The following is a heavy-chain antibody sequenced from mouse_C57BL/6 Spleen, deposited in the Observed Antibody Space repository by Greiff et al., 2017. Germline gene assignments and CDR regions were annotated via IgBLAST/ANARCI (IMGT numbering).Heavy chain of an antibody. Sequence: EVKLVESGGGLVQPGGSMKLSCAASGFTFSDAWMDWVRQSPEKGLEWVAEIRNKANNHATYYAESVKGRFTISRDDSKSSVYLQMNSLRAEDTGIYYCTTLRRMSYWYFDVWGTGTTVTVSS. D-gene: IGHD2-12*01. CDR3: TTLRRMSYWYFDV. CDR1: GFTFSDAW. CDR2: IRNKANNHAT. V-gene: IGHV6-6*01. J-gene: IGHJ1*03.